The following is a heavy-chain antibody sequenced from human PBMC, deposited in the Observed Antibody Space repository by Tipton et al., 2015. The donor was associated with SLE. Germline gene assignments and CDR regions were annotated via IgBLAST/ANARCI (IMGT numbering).Heavy chain of an antibody. Sequence: TLSLTCTVSGGSISSYYWSWIRQPAGKGLEWIGRIYPTGNTNYNPSLKSRVTMSVDTSKNQFSLKLTSVTAADTAVYYCARDKSSHSKYILDHWGQGTLVTVSP. D-gene: IGHD3-3*02. CDR3: ARDKSSHSKYILDH. CDR2: IYPTGNT. CDR1: GGSISSYY. V-gene: IGHV4-4*07. J-gene: IGHJ4*02.